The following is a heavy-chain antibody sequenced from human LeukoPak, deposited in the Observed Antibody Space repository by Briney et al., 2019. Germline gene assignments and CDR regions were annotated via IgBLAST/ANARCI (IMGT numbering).Heavy chain of an antibody. CDR3: ARAATKGIAVAGTGDY. CDR1: GYTFTSYG. V-gene: IGHV1-18*01. J-gene: IGHJ4*02. Sequence: ASVKVSCKASGYTFTSYGISWVRQAPGQGLEWMGWISAYNGNTNYAQKLQGRVTMTTDASTSTAYMELRSLRSDDTAVYYCARAATKGIAVAGTGDYWGQGTLVTVSS. D-gene: IGHD6-19*01. CDR2: ISAYNGNT.